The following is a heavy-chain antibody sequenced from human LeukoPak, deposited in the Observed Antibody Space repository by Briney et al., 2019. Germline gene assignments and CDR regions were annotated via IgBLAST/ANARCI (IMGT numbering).Heavy chain of an antibody. CDR1: GLTVTNAW. J-gene: IGHJ4*02. D-gene: IGHD3-10*01. Sequence: GGSLRLSCSASGLTVTNAWMNWVRQAPGEGLDWVGRIASKTDGGATDYAAPVKGRFTISRDDSKNTLNLQMNGLKTEDTAVYYCTTGIRGDWGQGTLVTVSS. CDR3: TTGIRGD. CDR2: IASKTDGGAT. V-gene: IGHV3-15*07.